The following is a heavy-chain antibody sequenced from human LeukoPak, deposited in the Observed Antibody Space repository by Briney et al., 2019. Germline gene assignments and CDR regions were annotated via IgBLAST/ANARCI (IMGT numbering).Heavy chain of an antibody. V-gene: IGHV5-51*01. CDR1: GYTFTDYN. D-gene: IGHD6-19*01. CDR2: IYPGDSAA. Sequence: GESLKISCKGSGYTFTDYNIGWVRQMPGKGREWMGIIYPGDSAARYSPSFQGQVTISADKSTSTTYLQWRSLKASDTAMYYCARPSSGWTSRLGLWGQGTLVTVSS. CDR3: ARPSSGWTSRLGL. J-gene: IGHJ4*02.